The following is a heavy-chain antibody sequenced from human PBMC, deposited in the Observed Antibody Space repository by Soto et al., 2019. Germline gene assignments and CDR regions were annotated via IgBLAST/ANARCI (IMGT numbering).Heavy chain of an antibody. V-gene: IGHV1-8*01. Sequence: ASVKVSCKASGYAFTSYDINWVRQATGQGLEWMGWMNPNSGNTGYAQKFQGRVTMTRNTSISTAYMELSSLRSEDTAVYYCARGLYSGSYQYFDYWGQGTLVTVSS. CDR3: ARGLYSGSYQYFDY. J-gene: IGHJ4*02. CDR1: GYAFTSYD. D-gene: IGHD1-26*01. CDR2: MNPNSGNT.